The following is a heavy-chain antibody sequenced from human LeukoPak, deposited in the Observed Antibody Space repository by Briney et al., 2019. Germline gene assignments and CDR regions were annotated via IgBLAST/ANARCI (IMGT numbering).Heavy chain of an antibody. Sequence: GGSLRLSCAASGFTFASYSMNWVRQAPGKGLEWVSSISGDSTYIYNAGSVKGRFTISRDNAQASLYLQMISLRADDTAVYYCARVSGRLERQSDLDYWGRGTLVIVSS. CDR2: ISGDSTYI. D-gene: IGHD1-1*01. CDR3: ARVSGRLERQSDLDY. CDR1: GFTFASYS. V-gene: IGHV3-21*01. J-gene: IGHJ4*02.